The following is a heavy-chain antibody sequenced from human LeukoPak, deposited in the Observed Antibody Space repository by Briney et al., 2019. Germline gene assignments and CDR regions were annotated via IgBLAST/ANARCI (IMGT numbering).Heavy chain of an antibody. Sequence: PSETLSLTCTVSAGSISSYYWSWIRQPPGKGLEWIGYIYYSGSTNYNPSLKSRVTISVDTSKNQFSLKLSSVTAADTVVYYCARSPGVDFWSGYYTWDFDYWGQGTLVTVSS. V-gene: IGHV4-59*01. CDR2: IYYSGST. CDR1: AGSISSYY. J-gene: IGHJ4*02. CDR3: ARSPGVDFWSGYYTWDFDY. D-gene: IGHD3-3*01.